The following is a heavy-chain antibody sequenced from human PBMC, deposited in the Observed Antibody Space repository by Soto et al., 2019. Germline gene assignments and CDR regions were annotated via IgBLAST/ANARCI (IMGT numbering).Heavy chain of an antibody. CDR2: ISAYNGNT. V-gene: IGHV1-18*01. D-gene: IGHD1-26*01. CDR1: GYTFTSYG. J-gene: IGHJ4*02. CDR3: ARDRGSYALAS. Sequence: QVQLVQSGAEVKKPGASVKVSCKASGYTFTSYGFTWVRQAPGHGIGWMGWISAYNGNTTYAQKLQGRVTMTTDTPTRTAYMELSSLRSDDTAVSYCARDRGSYALASWGQGPLVTVSS.